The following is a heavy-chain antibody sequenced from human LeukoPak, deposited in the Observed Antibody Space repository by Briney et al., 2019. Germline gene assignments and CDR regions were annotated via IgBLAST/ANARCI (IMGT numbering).Heavy chain of an antibody. J-gene: IGHJ4*02. CDR1: GDSISSYY. CDR2: IYSIGST. D-gene: IGHD3-3*01. Sequence: PSETLSLTCTVSGDSISSYYWSWIRQPAGKGLEWIGRIYSIGSTDYNPSLKSRVTMSVDTSKNQFSLKLSSVSAADTAVYYCARGPWRSGFDYWGQGTLVPSPQ. CDR3: ARGPWRSGFDY. V-gene: IGHV4-4*07.